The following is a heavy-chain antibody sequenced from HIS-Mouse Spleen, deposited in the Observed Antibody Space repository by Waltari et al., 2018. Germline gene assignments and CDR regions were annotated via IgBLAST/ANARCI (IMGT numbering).Heavy chain of an antibody. CDR2: ISSSSSYI. J-gene: IGHJ4*02. Sequence: LEWVSSISSSSSYIYYADSVKGRFTISRDNAKNSLYLQMNSLRAEDTAVYYCARIPVYCSGGSCYSIDYWGQGTLVTVSS. CDR3: ARIPVYCSGGSCYSIDY. D-gene: IGHD2-15*01. V-gene: IGHV3-21*01.